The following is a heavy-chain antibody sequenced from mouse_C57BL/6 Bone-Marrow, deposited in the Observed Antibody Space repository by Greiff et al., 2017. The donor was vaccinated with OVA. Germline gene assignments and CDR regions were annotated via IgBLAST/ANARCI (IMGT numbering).Heavy chain of an antibody. J-gene: IGHJ3*01. CDR3: ARDYYGSSYGFAY. CDR2: IHPNSGST. Sequence: VKLQQPGAELVKPGASVKLSCKASGYTFTSYWMHWVKQRPGQGLEWIGMIHPNSGSTNYNEKFKSKATLTVDKSSSTAYMQLSSLTSEDSAVYYGARDYYGSSYGFAYWGQGTLVTVSA. D-gene: IGHD1-1*01. V-gene: IGHV1-64*01. CDR1: GYTFTSYW.